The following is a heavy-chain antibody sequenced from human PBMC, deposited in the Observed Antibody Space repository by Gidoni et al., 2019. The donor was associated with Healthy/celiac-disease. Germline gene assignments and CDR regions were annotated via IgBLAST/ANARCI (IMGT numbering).Heavy chain of an antibody. CDR3: ARRGGYCSGGSCYSDDYYYGMDV. D-gene: IGHD2-15*01. Sequence: SISSSNWWSWVRQPPGKGLEWIGEIYHSGSTNYNPSLKSRVTISVDKSKNHFSLKLSSVTAADTAVYYCARRGGYCSGGSCYSDDYYYGMDVGGQGTTVTVSS. V-gene: IGHV4-4*02. J-gene: IGHJ6*02. CDR1: SISSSNW. CDR2: IYHSGST.